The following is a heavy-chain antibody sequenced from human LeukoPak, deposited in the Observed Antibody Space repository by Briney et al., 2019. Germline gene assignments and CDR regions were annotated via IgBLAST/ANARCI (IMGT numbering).Heavy chain of an antibody. CDR2: IHYSGGIT. V-gene: IGHV4-59*12. CDR1: GGSISSYY. Sequence: SETLSLTCTVSGGSISSYYWSWIRQPPGKGLEWIGYIHYSGGITYYNPSLKSRVTISVDTSKNQFSLSLSSVTTADTAVYYCARDLVAFDYWGQGALVIVSS. D-gene: IGHD2-15*01. CDR3: ARDLVAFDY. J-gene: IGHJ4*02.